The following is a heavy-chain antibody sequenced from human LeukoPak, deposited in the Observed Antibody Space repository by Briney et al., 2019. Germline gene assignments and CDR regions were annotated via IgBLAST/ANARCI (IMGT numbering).Heavy chain of an antibody. CDR1: GFNLKSYA. CDR2: IRHDEANS. V-gene: IGHV3-30*02. CDR3: AKEYTPSSPLGELDS. J-gene: IGHJ4*02. Sequence: GGSLRLSCAVSGFNLKSYAMHWVRQAPGKGLEWVAVIRHDEANSFYADSVQGRFTISRDTSKKLLYLQMNSLRVEDTAVYYCAKEYTPSSPLGELDSWGQGTLVTVSS. D-gene: IGHD6-6*01.